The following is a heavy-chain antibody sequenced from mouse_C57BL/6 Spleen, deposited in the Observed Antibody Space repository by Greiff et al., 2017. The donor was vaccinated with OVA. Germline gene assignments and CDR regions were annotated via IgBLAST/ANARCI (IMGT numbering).Heavy chain of an antibody. CDR2: ISDGGSYT. V-gene: IGHV5-4*01. CDR3: AREEDYDFDY. Sequence: EVKLMESGGGLVKPGGSLKLSCAASGFTFSSYAMSWVRQTPEKRLEWVATISDGGSYTYYPDTVTGRFPISRDNAKNNLYLQMSHLKSEDTAMYYCAREEDYDFDYWGQGTTLTVSS. J-gene: IGHJ2*01. CDR1: GFTFSSYA. D-gene: IGHD2-4*01.